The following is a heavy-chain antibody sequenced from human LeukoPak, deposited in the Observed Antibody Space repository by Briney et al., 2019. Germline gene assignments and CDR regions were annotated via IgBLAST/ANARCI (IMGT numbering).Heavy chain of an antibody. D-gene: IGHD3-3*01. J-gene: IGHJ6*03. CDR3: ARGSVARFLEWLLPYYYYYYMDV. CDR1: GGTFSSYA. V-gene: IGHV1-69*13. Sequence: SVKVSCKASGGTFSSYAISWVRQAPGHGLEWMGGIIPIFGTANYAQKFQGRVTITADESTSTAYMELSSLRSEDTAVYYCARGSVARFLEWLLPYYYYYYMDVWGKGTTVTVSS. CDR2: IIPIFGTA.